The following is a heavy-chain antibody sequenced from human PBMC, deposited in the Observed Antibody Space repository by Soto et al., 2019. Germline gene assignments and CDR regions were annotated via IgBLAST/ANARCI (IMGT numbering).Heavy chain of an antibody. Sequence: SGPTLVNPTQTLTLTCTFSGFSLRTTGMCVSWIRLPPGKALEWLALIDWADDKYYSTSLKTRLTISKDTSKNQVVLTMTNVEPVDTATYFCSRAVGGFTYGYPDYWGQGTLVTVSS. CDR1: GFSLRTTGMC. D-gene: IGHD5-18*01. J-gene: IGHJ4*02. CDR3: SRAVGGFTYGYPDY. V-gene: IGHV2-70*01. CDR2: IDWADDK.